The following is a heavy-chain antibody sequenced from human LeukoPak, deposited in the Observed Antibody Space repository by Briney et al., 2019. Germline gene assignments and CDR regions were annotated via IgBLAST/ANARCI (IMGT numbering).Heavy chain of an antibody. CDR2: ISYDGSNK. CDR1: GFTFSSYA. J-gene: IGHJ4*02. V-gene: IGHV3-30*04. D-gene: IGHD3-22*01. CDR3: ARAYYYDSSGYYPLGV. Sequence: AGRSLRLSCAASGFTFSSYAMHWVRQAPGKGLEWVAVISYDGSNKYYADSVKGRFTISRDNSKNTLYLQMNSLRAEDTAVYYCARAYYYDSSGYYPLGVWGQGTLVTVSS.